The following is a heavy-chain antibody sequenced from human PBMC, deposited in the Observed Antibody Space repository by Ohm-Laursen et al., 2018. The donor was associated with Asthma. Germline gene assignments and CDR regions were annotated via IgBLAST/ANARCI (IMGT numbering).Heavy chain of an antibody. CDR2: ISGSGGTT. J-gene: IGHJ4*02. CDR3: ARDGSRSGHYPRPHDY. V-gene: IGHV3-23*01. D-gene: IGHD3-22*01. Sequence: SLRLSCAASGFALSSYAMSWARQVPGKGLEWVSGISGSGGTTYYAGSVKGRFTISRDNSKNTLFLQMNSLRAEDTAVYYCARDGSRSGHYPRPHDYWGQGTLVTVSS. CDR1: GFALSSYA.